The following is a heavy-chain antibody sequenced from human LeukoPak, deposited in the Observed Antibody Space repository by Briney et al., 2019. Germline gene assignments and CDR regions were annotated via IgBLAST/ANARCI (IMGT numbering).Heavy chain of an antibody. D-gene: IGHD1-26*01. Sequence: GGSLRLSCAASRFIFSTYWMHWVRQAPGKGLEWVAFIRYDGSNDGSNKYYADSVKGRFTISRDNSKNTLYLQMNSLKPEDTAVYYCAKDRGWELRILDYWGQGTLVTVSS. V-gene: IGHV3-30*02. CDR1: RFIFSTYW. J-gene: IGHJ4*02. CDR2: IRYDGSNDGSNK. CDR3: AKDRGWELRILDY.